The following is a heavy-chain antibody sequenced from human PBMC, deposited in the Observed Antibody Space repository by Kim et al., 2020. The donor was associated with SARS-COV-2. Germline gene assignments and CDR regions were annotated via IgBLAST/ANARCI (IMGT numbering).Heavy chain of an antibody. CDR2: IIPIFGTA. D-gene: IGHD2-2*02. CDR3: AREGGCSSTSCYTGLNWFDP. Sequence: SVKVSCKASGGTFSSYAISWVRQAPGQGLEWMGGIIPIFGTANYAQKFQGRVTITADESTSTAYMELSSLRSEDTAVYYCAREGGCSSTSCYTGLNWFDPWGQGTLVTVSS. CDR1: GGTFSSYA. J-gene: IGHJ5*02. V-gene: IGHV1-69*13.